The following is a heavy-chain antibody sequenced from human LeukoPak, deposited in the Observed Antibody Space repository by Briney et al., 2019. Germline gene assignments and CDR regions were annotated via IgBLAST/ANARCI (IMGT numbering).Heavy chain of an antibody. CDR2: TYYRSKWYN. V-gene: IGHV6-1*01. Sequence: SQTLSLTCAISGDSVSSNSAAWSWIRQSPSRGLEWLGRTYYRSKWYNDYAVSVKSRITINPDTSKNQFSLQLNSVTPEDTAVYYCAREVTMVRGVIIIPYYYYGMDVWGKGTTVTVSS. CDR3: AREVTMVRGVIIIPYYYYGMDV. CDR1: GDSVSSNSAA. D-gene: IGHD3-10*01. J-gene: IGHJ6*04.